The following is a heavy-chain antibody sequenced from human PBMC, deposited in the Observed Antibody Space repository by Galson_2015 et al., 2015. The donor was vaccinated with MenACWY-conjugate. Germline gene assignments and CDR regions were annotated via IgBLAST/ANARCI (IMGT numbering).Heavy chain of an antibody. CDR3: ARRTGWSPYFAS. J-gene: IGHJ4*02. D-gene: IGHD7-27*01. CDR2: VYYIGST. CDR1: GGSISGSY. V-gene: IGHV4-59*01. Sequence: ETLSLTCTVSGGSISGSYWNWIRQPPGKGLEWIGHVYYIGSTSYNPSLKSRVTMSVDTSKNQFSLKLTSVTAADTAVYYCARRTGWSPYFASWGQGTLVTVSS.